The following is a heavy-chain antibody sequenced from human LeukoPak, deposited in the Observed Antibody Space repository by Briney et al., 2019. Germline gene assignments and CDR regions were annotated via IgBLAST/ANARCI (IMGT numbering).Heavy chain of an antibody. J-gene: IGHJ3*02. CDR1: GFTVSSNY. D-gene: IGHD3-22*01. Sequence: GESLKISCAASGFTVSSNYMTWVRQAPGKGLEWVSVIYSGGSTYYADSVKGRFTLSRDNSKNTLFLQMNSLRAEDTAVYYCAREPQGDSSGYDAFDIWGQGTMVTVSS. V-gene: IGHV3-66*01. CDR3: AREPQGDSSGYDAFDI. CDR2: IYSGGST.